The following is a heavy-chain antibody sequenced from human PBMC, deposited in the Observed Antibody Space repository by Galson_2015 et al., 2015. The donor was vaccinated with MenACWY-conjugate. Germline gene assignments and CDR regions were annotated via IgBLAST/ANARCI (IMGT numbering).Heavy chain of an antibody. CDR3: ARDNYGTFDI. V-gene: IGHV3-7*03. CDR2: IKQDGSEK. J-gene: IGHJ3*02. CDR1: GFTFSRNW. Sequence: SLRLSCAASGFTFSRNWMYWVRQAPGKGLEWVANIKQDGSEKYYVDSVKGRFTIAKDNAKNSLYLQMNSLRAEDTAIYYCARDNYGTFDIWGQGTMVTVSS. D-gene: IGHD4-17*01.